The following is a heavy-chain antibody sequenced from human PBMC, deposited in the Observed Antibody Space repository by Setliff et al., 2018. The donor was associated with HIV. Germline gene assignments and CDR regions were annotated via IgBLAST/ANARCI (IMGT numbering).Heavy chain of an antibody. CDR1: GFTFSSYA. CDR2: ISYDETDK. Sequence: PGGSLRLSCAASGFTFSSYAMHWVRQSPGKGLEWMAVISYDETDKYYADSVKSRFTISRDNSKNMLYLQMNSLRAEDTAVYYCAKDGQRVGYGSDFDYWGQGTLVTVSS. V-gene: IGHV3-30-3*01. CDR3: AKDGQRVGYGSDFDY. J-gene: IGHJ4*02. D-gene: IGHD6-25*01.